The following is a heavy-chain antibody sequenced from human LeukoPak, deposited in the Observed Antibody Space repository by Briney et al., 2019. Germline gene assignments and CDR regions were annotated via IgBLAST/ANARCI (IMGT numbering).Heavy chain of an antibody. CDR3: ARDDSFGIFLPP. Sequence: GGSLRLSCAASRFTFSSYWMHWVRQAPGKGLVWVSRINSDGSSTSYADSVKGRFTISRDNAKNTLYLQMNSLRAEDTAVYYCARDDSFGIFLPPWGQGTLVTVSS. CDR2: INSDGSST. J-gene: IGHJ5*02. V-gene: IGHV3-74*01. D-gene: IGHD2-15*01. CDR1: RFTFSSYW.